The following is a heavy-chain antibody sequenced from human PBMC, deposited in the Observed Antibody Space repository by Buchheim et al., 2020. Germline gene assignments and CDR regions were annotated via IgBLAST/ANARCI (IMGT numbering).Heavy chain of an antibody. CDR3: AKGQRGFSYGPLD. V-gene: IGHV3-23*01. CDR2: ISGSGGAT. J-gene: IGHJ4*02. Sequence: EVQLLESGGGLVQPGGSLRISCAVSEFTFSDYAMSWVRQAPGKGLEWVSGISGSGGATFYAESVEGRFTISRDNSKDTLFLQMNSLTAEDTAIYYCAKGQRGFSYGPLDCGQGTL. D-gene: IGHD5-18*01. CDR1: EFTFSDYA.